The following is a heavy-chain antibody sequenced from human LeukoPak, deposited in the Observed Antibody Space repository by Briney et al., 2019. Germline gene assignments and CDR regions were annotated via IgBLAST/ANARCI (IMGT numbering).Heavy chain of an antibody. D-gene: IGHD2-15*01. CDR1: GFTFSSYA. V-gene: IGHV3-64*01. CDR3: ARRTLLGLRYYYGMDV. Sequence: GGSLRLSCAASGFTFSSYAMHWVRQAPGKGLEYVSAISSNGGSTYYANSVKGRFTISRDNSKNTLYLQMGSLRAEDMAVYYCARRTLLGLRYYYGMDVWGQGTTVTVSS. J-gene: IGHJ6*02. CDR2: ISSNGGST.